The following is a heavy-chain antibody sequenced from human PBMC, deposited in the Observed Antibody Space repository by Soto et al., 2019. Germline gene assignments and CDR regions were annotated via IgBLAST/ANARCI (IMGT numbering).Heavy chain of an antibody. CDR3: AIDPHEFWTIYWFDP. CDR1: GYTFNTYG. V-gene: IGHV1-18*01. J-gene: IGHJ5*02. Sequence: ASLKVSCKTSGYTFNTYGINWVRQAHGEGLELMGWLSAYDGKTTYAEKFQGRVTLTTDRSTSTAYMELRSLRSDDTAIYYCAIDPHEFWTIYWFDPWGQGTPVTVSS. CDR2: LSAYDGKT. D-gene: IGHD3-3*01.